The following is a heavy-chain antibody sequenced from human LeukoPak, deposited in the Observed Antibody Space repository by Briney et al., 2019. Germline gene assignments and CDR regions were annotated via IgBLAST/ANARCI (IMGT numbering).Heavy chain of an antibody. Sequence: GVLRLSCAASGFTFSSYSMNWVRQAPGKGLEWVSSISSSSSYIYYADSVKGRFTISRDNAKNSLYLQMNSLRAEDTAVYYCASALPADHFDFWGQGTLVTVSS. D-gene: IGHD1-14*01. CDR3: ASALPADHFDF. J-gene: IGHJ4*02. CDR2: ISSSSSYI. CDR1: GFTFSSYS. V-gene: IGHV3-21*01.